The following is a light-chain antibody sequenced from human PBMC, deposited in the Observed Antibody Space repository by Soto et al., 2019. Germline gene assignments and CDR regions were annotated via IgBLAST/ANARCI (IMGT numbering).Light chain of an antibody. CDR1: QSITNW. V-gene: IGKV1-5*03. Sequence: DIQMTQSPSTLSASVGDRVTITCRASQSITNWLAWYQQKPGKAPKLLIYKTSTLKSGVPSRFSGSGSGTEFTLTISSLQPDDSATYYCQHYNSYSEAFGQGTKVDIK. J-gene: IGKJ1*01. CDR3: QHYNSYSEA. CDR2: KTS.